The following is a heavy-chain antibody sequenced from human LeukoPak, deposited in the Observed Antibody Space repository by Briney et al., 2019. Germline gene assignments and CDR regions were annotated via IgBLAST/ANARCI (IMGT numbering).Heavy chain of an antibody. D-gene: IGHD6-6*01. V-gene: IGHV4-34*01. Sequence: PSETLSLTCGVSGGSFSFCFWNWTRQPPGKGLKCIGEILHSGSTNYNPSLKSRVTISVDESKNQFSLKLSSVTAADTAVYYCARGVAAPPWYYYYYMDVWGKGTTVTVSS. CDR2: ILHSGST. J-gene: IGHJ6*03. CDR1: GGSFSFCF. CDR3: ARGVAAPPWYYYYYMDV.